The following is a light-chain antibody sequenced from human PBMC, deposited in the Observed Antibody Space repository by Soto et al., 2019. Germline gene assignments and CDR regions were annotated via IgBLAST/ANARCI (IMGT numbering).Light chain of an antibody. CDR3: QSYDNSLSGSWV. V-gene: IGLV1-40*01. J-gene: IGLJ3*02. Sequence: QSVLTQPPSVSGAPGQRVTISCTGSSSNIGAGFDVHWYHQIAGTAPKLLIYGNSNRPSGVPDRFSGSKSGTSASLAINGLQAEDEALYYCQSYDNSLSGSWVFGGGTKVTVL. CDR2: GNS. CDR1: SSNIGAGFD.